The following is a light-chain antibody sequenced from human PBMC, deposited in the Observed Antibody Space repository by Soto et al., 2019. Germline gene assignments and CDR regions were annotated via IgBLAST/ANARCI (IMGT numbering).Light chain of an antibody. CDR3: QQLNSYPH. V-gene: IGKV1-9*01. J-gene: IGKJ5*01. Sequence: DIQLTQSPSFLSASVGDRVTITCRTRQDISSFLAWYQQKPGKAPNLLIYGASTLQSGVPSRFSGSGSGTEFTLTISSLQPEDFATYYCQQLNSYPHFGQGTRLEI. CDR1: QDISSF. CDR2: GAS.